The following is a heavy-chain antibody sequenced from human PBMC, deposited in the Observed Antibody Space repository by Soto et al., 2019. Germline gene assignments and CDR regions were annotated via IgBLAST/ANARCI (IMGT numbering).Heavy chain of an antibody. Sequence: SETLSLTCTVSGGSISSSSYYWGWIRQPPGKGLEWIGSIYYSGSTYYNPSLKSRVTISVDTSKNQFSLKLSSVTAADTAVYYCASSRAAYYYYGMDVWGQGATVTVSS. CDR2: IYYSGST. CDR1: GGSISSSSYY. J-gene: IGHJ6*02. V-gene: IGHV4-39*01. CDR3: ASSRAAYYYYGMDV.